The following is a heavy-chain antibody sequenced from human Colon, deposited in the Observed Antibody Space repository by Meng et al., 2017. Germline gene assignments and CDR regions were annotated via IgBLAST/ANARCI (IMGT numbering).Heavy chain of an antibody. CDR1: VGYITRNNR. V-gene: IGHV4-4*02. J-gene: IGHJ4*02. CDR2: IYHSGTT. Sequence: QVPVQGVAQGLWQMSGAQPTTSAVSVGYITRNNRGSWVRQHPGKGLEWIGEIYHSGTTNYNASLKSRVTISVDRSNNQFSLNLRSLTAADTATYYCASRPAAFRTYYFDYWGQGTLVTVSS. CDR3: ASRPAAFRTYYFDY. D-gene: IGHD2-21*02.